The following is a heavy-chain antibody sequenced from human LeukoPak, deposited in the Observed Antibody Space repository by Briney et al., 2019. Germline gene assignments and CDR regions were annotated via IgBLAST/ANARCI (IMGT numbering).Heavy chain of an antibody. CDR1: GFTFSSYW. V-gene: IGHV3-7*01. D-gene: IGHD1-1*01. CDR2: IKQDGSEK. Sequence: PGGSLRLSCAASGFTFSSYWMSWVRQAPGKGLEWVANIKQDGSEKYYVDSVKGRFTISRGNAKNSLYLQMNSLRAEDTAVYYCARELETQGVYFDYWGQGTLVTVSS. J-gene: IGHJ4*02. CDR3: ARELETQGVYFDY.